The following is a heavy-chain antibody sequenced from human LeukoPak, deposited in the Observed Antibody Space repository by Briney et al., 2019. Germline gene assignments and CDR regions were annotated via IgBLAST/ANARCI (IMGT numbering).Heavy chain of an antibody. D-gene: IGHD2-15*01. CDR1: GYTFTTYY. Sequence: ASVKVSCKASGYTFTTYYMHWVRQAPGQGLEWMGIINPSGGSTTYARKFQGRVTMTRDTSTSTVYMDLSSLRSEDTAVYYCARALDCSGGSCAFDSWGQGTLVTVSS. J-gene: IGHJ4*02. CDR2: INPSGGST. CDR3: ARALDCSGGSCAFDS. V-gene: IGHV1-46*01.